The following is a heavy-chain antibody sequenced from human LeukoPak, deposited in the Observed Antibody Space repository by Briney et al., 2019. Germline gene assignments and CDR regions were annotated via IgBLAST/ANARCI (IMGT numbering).Heavy chain of an antibody. D-gene: IGHD3-9*01. J-gene: IGHJ1*01. CDR2: IYYSGST. Sequence: SETLSLTCTVSGGSISSYYWSWIRQPPGKGLEWIGYIYYSGSTNYNPSLKSRVTISVDTSKNQFSLKLSSVTAADTAVYYCASRDWSSQYFQHWGQGTLVTVSS. V-gene: IGHV4-59*01. CDR3: ASRDWSSQYFQH. CDR1: GGSISSYY.